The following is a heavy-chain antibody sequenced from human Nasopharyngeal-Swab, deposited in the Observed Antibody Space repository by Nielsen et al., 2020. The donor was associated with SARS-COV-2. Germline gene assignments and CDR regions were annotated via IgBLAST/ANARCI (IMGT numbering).Heavy chain of an antibody. Sequence: SETLSLTCTVSGGSISSYYWSWIRQPPGKGLEWIGYIYYSGSTNYNPSLKSRVTISVDTSKNQFSLKLSSVTAADTAVYYCARHTVATPISHYLDYWGQGTLVTVSS. CDR3: ARHTVATPISHYLDY. V-gene: IGHV4-59*08. CDR2: IYYSGST. D-gene: IGHD4-17*01. CDR1: GGSISSYY. J-gene: IGHJ4*02.